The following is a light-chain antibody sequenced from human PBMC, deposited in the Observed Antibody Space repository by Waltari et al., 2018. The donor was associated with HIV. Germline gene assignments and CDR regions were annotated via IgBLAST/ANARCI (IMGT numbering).Light chain of an antibody. V-gene: IGLV6-57*02. CDR3: QSFHGITAV. CDR2: KDD. Sequence: NFMLTQPHSVSASPGKTVTIPCPGSSGPVASNYVQWYQQRPGSAPTTVIYKDDQRPSGVPDRFSGSINSSSNSASLTISGLKTEDEADYYCQSFHGITAVFGGGTKLTVL. J-gene: IGLJ3*02. CDR1: SGPVASNY.